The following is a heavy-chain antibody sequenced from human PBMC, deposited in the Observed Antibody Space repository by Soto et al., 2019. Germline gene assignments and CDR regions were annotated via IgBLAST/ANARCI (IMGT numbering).Heavy chain of an antibody. D-gene: IGHD2-21*01. CDR2: INHSGST. CDR3: ARGCGRNFDY. Sequence: QVQLQQWGAGLLKPSETLSLTCAVHGGSFSGYYWNWIRQPPGKGLEWIGEINHSGSTNYNPSLKSRVTISVDTSKNQFSLKLSSVTAADTAVYYCARGCGRNFDYWGQGTLVTVSS. V-gene: IGHV4-34*01. J-gene: IGHJ4*02. CDR1: GGSFSGYY.